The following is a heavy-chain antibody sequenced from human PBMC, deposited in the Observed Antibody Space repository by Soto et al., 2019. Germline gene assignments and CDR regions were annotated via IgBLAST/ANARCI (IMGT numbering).Heavy chain of an antibody. V-gene: IGHV1-18*04. CDR2: ISTYNGHT. CDR3: ARGSAGIGNFDY. J-gene: IGHJ4*02. D-gene: IGHD1-1*01. CDR1: GYTFTNYD. Sequence: QVQLVQSGAEVKKPGASVKVACKASGYTFTNYDFSWVRQAPGQGLEWMGWISTYNGHTDYTQEFQGRVTMTTDPSTTTAYMELRSLKSDDTAVYYCARGSAGIGNFDYWGQGTLVTVSS.